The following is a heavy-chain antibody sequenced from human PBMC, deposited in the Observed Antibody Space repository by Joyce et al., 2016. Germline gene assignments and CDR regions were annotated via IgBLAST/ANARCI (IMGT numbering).Heavy chain of an antibody. Sequence: QVQLVQSETELKRPGTSVRVSCKTSGYTFSSYHIHWVRQAPGQSLLWMGSINVGNGKTQSSLAFQGRLTLARDTSARTVYMELNDLRSEDTALYFCAGRWSQKGYYFDFWGQGTLVIVSS. V-gene: IGHV1-3*01. J-gene: IGHJ4*02. D-gene: IGHD3-3*01. CDR1: GYTFSSYH. CDR2: INVGNGKT. CDR3: AGRWSQKGYYFDF.